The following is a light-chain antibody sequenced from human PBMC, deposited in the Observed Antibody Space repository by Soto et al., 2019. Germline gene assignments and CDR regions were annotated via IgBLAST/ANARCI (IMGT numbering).Light chain of an antibody. CDR1: QTVRNNY. J-gene: IGKJ5*01. V-gene: IGKV3-11*01. CDR2: DAS. CDR3: QQRDNWPIT. Sequence: EIVLTQSPATLSLSPGERATLSCRASQTVRNNYLAWYQQKPGQAPRLLIYDASHRATGIPARFSGSGSGTDFILTISSLEPEDFAVYYCQQRDNWPITFGHGTRLEIK.